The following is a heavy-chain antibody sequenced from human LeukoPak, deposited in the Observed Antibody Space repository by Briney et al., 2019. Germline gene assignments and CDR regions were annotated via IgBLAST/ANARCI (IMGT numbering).Heavy chain of an antibody. J-gene: IGHJ6*03. V-gene: IGHV3-38-3*01. CDR3: KKDPVYYGSGSYLDYHYYYMDV. CDR2: ISGGST. D-gene: IGHD3-10*01. CDR1: GFTVSSNE. Sequence: GGSLRLSCAASGFTVSSNEMSWVRQAPGKGLEWVSSISGGSTYYADSRKGRFTISRDNSKNTLHLQMNSLRAEDTAVYYCKKDPVYYGSGSYLDYHYYYMDVWGKGTTVTVSS.